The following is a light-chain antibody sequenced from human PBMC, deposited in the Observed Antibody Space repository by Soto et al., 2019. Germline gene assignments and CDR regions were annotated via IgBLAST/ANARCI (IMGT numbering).Light chain of an antibody. CDR3: QQLNSYPR. CDR1: QDISNY. V-gene: IGKV1-9*01. Sequence: DIQMTQSPSSLSASVGDRVTITCQASQDISNYLNWYQQKPGKAPKLLIYAASTLQSGVPSRFSGSGSGTDFTLTISSLQPEDFATYYCQQLNSYPRFGPGTKVDIK. J-gene: IGKJ3*01. CDR2: AAS.